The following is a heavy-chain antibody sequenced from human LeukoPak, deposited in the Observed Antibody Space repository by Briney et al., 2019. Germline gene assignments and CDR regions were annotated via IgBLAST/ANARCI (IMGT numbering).Heavy chain of an antibody. CDR1: GFTVSSNY. D-gene: IGHD2-2*01. Sequence: PGGSLRLSCAASGFTVSSNYMSWVRQAPGKGLEWVSAISGSGGSTYYADSVKGRFTISRDNSKNTLYLQMNSLRAEDTAVYYCAKEYCSSTSCYLPPDAFDIWGQGTMVTVSS. J-gene: IGHJ3*02. CDR3: AKEYCSSTSCYLPPDAFDI. CDR2: ISGSGGST. V-gene: IGHV3-23*01.